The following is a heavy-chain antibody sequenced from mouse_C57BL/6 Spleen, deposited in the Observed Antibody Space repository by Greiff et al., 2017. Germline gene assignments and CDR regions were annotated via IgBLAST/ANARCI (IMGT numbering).Heavy chain of an antibody. J-gene: IGHJ2*01. CDR3: ARSDPRSYFDY. V-gene: IGHV1-54*01. Sequence: QVQLQQSGAELVRPGTSVKVSCKASGYAFTNYLIEWVKQRPGQGLEWIGVINPGSGGTTYNEKFKGKATLTADKSSSTAYMQLSSRKSADSAVYFCARSDPRSYFDYWGQGTTLTVSS. CDR2: INPGSGGT. CDR1: GYAFTNYL.